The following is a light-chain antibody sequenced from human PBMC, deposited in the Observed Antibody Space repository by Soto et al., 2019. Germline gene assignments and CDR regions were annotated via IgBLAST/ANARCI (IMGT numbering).Light chain of an antibody. V-gene: IGLV2-14*01. Sequence: QSALTQPASVSGSPGQSITISCTGTSSDVGGYNYVSWYQQHPGKAPKLMIYDVSNRPSGVSNRFSGSKSGNTASLTISWLQAEDEADYYCSSYTSSSSVFGGGTKVTVL. CDR1: SSDVGGYNY. CDR2: DVS. J-gene: IGLJ2*01. CDR3: SSYTSSSSV.